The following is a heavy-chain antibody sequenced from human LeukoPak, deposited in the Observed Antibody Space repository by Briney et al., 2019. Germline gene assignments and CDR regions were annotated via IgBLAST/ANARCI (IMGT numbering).Heavy chain of an antibody. J-gene: IGHJ5*02. CDR2: IIPILGIA. Sequence: SVKVSCKASGGTFSSYAISCVREAPGQGLEWMGRIIPILGIANYAQKFQGRVTITADKSTSTAYMELSSLRSEDTAVYYCARGPPIDDYGDLNWFDPWGQGTLVTVSS. V-gene: IGHV1-69*04. CDR1: GGTFSSYA. CDR3: ARGPPIDDYGDLNWFDP. D-gene: IGHD4-17*01.